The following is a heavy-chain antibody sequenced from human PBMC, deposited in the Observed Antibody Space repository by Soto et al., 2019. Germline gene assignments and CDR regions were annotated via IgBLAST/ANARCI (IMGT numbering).Heavy chain of an antibody. V-gene: IGHV3-30*18. CDR3: AKDLDGGDAFDI. Sequence: SLRLSCAASGFTFSGYGMHWVRQAPGKGLEWVAVISYDGSNKYYADSVKGRFTISRDNSKNTLYLQMNSLRAEDTAVYYCAKDLDGGDAFDIWGQGTMVTV. J-gene: IGHJ3*02. CDR1: GFTFSGYG. CDR2: ISYDGSNK.